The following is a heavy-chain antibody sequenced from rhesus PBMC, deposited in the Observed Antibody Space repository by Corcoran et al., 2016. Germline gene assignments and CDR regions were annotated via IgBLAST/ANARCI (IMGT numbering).Heavy chain of an antibody. V-gene: IGHV1-1*01. CDR3: IREAAAGKYFDI. J-gene: IGHJ2*01. CDR2: ISPYNGHK. D-gene: IGHD6-31*01. Sequence: QVQLVQSGAEIKQPGASVKLSCKASGYSFTSYYMHWVRQAPGQGLEWIGLISPYNGHKVYAQNFQGRVTITTDTSSSTGYMELSSLRSEDTAVYYCIREAAAGKYFDIWGPGTPITVSS. CDR1: GYSFTSYY.